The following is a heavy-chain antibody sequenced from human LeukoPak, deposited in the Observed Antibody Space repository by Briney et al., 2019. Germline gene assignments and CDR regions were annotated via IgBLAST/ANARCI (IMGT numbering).Heavy chain of an antibody. CDR2: ISGSGGST. V-gene: IGHV3-23*01. CDR3: AKEVAFYYDILTGSYPLPDY. CDR1: GFTFSIYA. D-gene: IGHD3-9*01. J-gene: IGHJ4*02. Sequence: GGSLRLSCAASGFTFSIYAMSCVREAPGKGREWGSAISGSGGSTYYADSVKGRFTISRDNSKNTLYLQMNSLRAEDTAVYYCAKEVAFYYDILTGSYPLPDYWGQGTLVTVSS.